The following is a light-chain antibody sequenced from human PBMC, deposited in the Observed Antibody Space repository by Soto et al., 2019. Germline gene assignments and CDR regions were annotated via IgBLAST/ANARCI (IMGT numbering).Light chain of an antibody. CDR1: QSVSSY. CDR3: QKRSNWPLT. Sequence: IVLTQAAVTLSLSPGESATLSWRASQSVSSYLAWYQQKTGQAPRILIYDESNRATGIPDRFSGSGSGTGLNLTISRLEPEDFAVYYCQKRSNWPLTCGGGTKVDIK. CDR2: DES. V-gene: IGKV3-11*01. J-gene: IGKJ4*01.